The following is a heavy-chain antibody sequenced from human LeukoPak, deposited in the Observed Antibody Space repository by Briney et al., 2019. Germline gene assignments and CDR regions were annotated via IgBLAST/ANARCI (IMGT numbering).Heavy chain of an antibody. CDR3: ARVDYDYVWGSYRYNWFDP. J-gene: IGHJ5*02. D-gene: IGHD3-16*02. V-gene: IGHV4-30-4*07. CDR2: IYYSGST. CDR1: GGSISSGGYS. Sequence: SETLSLTCAVSGGSISSGGYSWSWIRQPPGKGLEWIGYIYYSGSTYYNPSLKSRVTISVDTSKNQFSLKLSSVTAADTAVYYCARVDYDYVWGSYRYNWFDPWGQGTLVTVSS.